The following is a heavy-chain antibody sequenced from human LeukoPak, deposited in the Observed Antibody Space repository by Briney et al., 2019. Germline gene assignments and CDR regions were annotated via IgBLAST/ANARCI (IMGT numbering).Heavy chain of an antibody. CDR1: GGSISSYY. V-gene: IGHV4-59*01. CDR3: ARGGDSSGYYPFDY. J-gene: IGHJ4*02. D-gene: IGHD3-22*01. CDR2: IYYSGST. Sequence: SETLSLTCTVSGGSISSYYWSWIRQPPGKGLEWIGYIYYSGSTNYNPSLKSRVTISVDTSKNQFSLKLSSVTAADTAVYYCARGGDSSGYYPFDYWGQGTLVTVSS.